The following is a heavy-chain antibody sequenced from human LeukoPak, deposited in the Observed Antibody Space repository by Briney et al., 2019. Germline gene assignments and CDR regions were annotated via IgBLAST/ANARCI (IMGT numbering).Heavy chain of an antibody. J-gene: IGHJ4*02. V-gene: IGHV4-38-2*02. D-gene: IGHD1-26*01. CDR1: GYSISSGYY. CDR2: IYHSGST. Sequence: KTSETLSLTCTVSGYSISSGYYWGWIRQPPGKGLEWIGSIYHSGSTYYNPSLKSRVTISVDTSKNQFSLKLSSVTAADTAVYYCAGPKSGSYTRGLDYWGQGTLVTVSS. CDR3: AGPKSGSYTRGLDY.